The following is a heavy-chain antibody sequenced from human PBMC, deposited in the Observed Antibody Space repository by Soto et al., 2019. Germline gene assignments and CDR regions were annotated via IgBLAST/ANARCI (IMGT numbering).Heavy chain of an antibody. CDR3: ARDRSSGWYEGADAFDI. J-gene: IGHJ3*02. CDR2: IYYSGST. Sequence: SETLSLTCTVSGGSISSYYWSWIRQPPGKGLEWIGYIYYSGSTNYNPSLKSRVTISVDTSKNQFSLKLSSVTAADTAVYYCARDRSSGWYEGADAFDIWGQGTRVTVSS. V-gene: IGHV4-59*01. CDR1: GGSISSYY. D-gene: IGHD6-19*01.